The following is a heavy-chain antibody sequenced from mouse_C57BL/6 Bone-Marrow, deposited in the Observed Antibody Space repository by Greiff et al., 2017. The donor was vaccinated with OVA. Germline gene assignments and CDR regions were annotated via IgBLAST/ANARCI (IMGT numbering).Heavy chain of an antibody. V-gene: IGHV1-81*01. CDR2: IYPRSGNT. CDR1: GYTFTSYG. CDR3: ANSYYGSSLAY. J-gene: IGHJ3*01. D-gene: IGHD1-1*01. Sequence: QVQLQQSGAELARPGASVKLSCKASGYTFTSYGISWVKQRTGQGLEWIGEIYPRSGNTYYNEKLKGKATLTADKSSSTAYMELRSLTSEDSAVYFCANSYYGSSLAYWGQGTLVTVSA.